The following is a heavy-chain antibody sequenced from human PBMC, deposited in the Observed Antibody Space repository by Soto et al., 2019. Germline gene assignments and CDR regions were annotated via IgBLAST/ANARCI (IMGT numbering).Heavy chain of an antibody. Sequence: PGGSMRLSCAASGFTFSSYWMSWVRQAPGKGLEWVANIKQDGSEKYYVDSVKGRFTISRDNAKNSLYLQMNSLRAEDTAVYYCARDGSVVPATYYYYGMDVWGQGTTVTVSS. CDR3: ARDGSVVPATYYYYGMDV. V-gene: IGHV3-7*03. J-gene: IGHJ6*02. CDR2: IKQDGSEK. CDR1: GFTFSSYW. D-gene: IGHD2-2*01.